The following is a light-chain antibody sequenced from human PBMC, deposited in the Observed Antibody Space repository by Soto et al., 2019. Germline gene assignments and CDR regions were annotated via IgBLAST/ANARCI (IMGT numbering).Light chain of an antibody. CDR2: DVN. Sequence: QSVLTQPASVSGSPGQSITISCTGTSSDVGGYNYVSWYQQHPGKAPKLMIYDVNNRPSGVSNRFSGSKSGDTASLTISGLQAEDEADYYCSSYTSSRTEVFRTGTKVTVL. CDR1: SSDVGGYNY. CDR3: SSYTSSRTEV. V-gene: IGLV2-14*03. J-gene: IGLJ1*01.